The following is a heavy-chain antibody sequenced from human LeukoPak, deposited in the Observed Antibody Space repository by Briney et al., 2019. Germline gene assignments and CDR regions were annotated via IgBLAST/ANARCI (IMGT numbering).Heavy chain of an antibody. Sequence: PGGSLRLSCAASGFSFSSYWMNWFRQPPGKGLEWAANIKQDGTEKYYVDSVKGRFTISRDNAKKSLYLQMNSLRAEDTGVYYCARDPSRGYTYGYGDYWGQGILVTVSS. CDR3: ARDPSRGYTYGYGDY. CDR2: IKQDGTEK. V-gene: IGHV3-7*01. D-gene: IGHD5-18*01. CDR1: GFSFSSYW. J-gene: IGHJ4*02.